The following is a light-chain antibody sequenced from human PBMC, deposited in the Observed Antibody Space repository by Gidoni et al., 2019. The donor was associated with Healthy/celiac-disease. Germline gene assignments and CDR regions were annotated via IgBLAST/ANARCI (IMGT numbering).Light chain of an antibody. Sequence: DIQMTQSPSTLSASVGDRVTIPCRASQSISSWLAWYKQKPGKAPKLLIYDASSLESGVPSRFSGSGSGTEFTLTISSLQPDDFATYYGQQYNSYSLTCGQGTKVEIK. J-gene: IGKJ1*01. CDR3: QQYNSYSLT. CDR1: QSISSW. CDR2: DAS. V-gene: IGKV1-5*01.